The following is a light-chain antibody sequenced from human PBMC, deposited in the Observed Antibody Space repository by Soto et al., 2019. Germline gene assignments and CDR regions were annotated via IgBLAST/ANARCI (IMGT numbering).Light chain of an antibody. CDR2: DAS. V-gene: IGKV1-5*01. CDR3: QHYSSVWT. CDR1: QDINHY. Sequence: DIQMTQSPSSLSASVGDRVTITCQASQDINHYLNWYQQKPGKAPNLLIYDASTLESGVPSRFSGSGSGTEFTLAISSLQPDDFATYYCQHYSSVWTFGQGTKVDIK. J-gene: IGKJ1*01.